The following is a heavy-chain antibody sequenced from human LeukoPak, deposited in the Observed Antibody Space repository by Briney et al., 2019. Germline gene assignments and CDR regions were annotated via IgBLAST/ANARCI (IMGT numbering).Heavy chain of an antibody. D-gene: IGHD6-19*01. Sequence: KPGGSLRLSCAASGFTFSSYSMNWVRQAPGKGLERVSSISSSSSYIYYADSVKGRFTISRDNAKNSLYLQMNSLRAEDTAVYYCARDKGIAVAGTYYYGMDVWGQGTTVTVSS. CDR2: ISSSSSYI. V-gene: IGHV3-21*01. J-gene: IGHJ6*02. CDR3: ARDKGIAVAGTYYYGMDV. CDR1: GFTFSSYS.